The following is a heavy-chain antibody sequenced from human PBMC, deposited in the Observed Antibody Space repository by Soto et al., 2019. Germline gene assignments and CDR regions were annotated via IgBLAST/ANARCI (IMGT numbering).Heavy chain of an antibody. D-gene: IGHD2-2*01. CDR3: TTDVYCSSNRCWVDV. CDR1: GSISGDPW. CDR2: IKSKTVGGTT. Sequence: EVQLVESGGGWEKPGGTLRHPFPPPGSISGDPWMTRVGRVPGKGLERVAGIKSKTVGGTTDDAAPVKGRFTFSRDDSKNTLYLQMNSLKTEDTAVYFCTTDVYCSSNRCWVDVWGQGTTVTVSS. J-gene: IGHJ6*02. V-gene: IGHV3-15*01.